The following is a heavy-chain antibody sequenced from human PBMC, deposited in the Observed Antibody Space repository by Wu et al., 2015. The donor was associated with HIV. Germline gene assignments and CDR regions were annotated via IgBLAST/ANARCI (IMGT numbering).Heavy chain of an antibody. Sequence: LVQSGVEVKKPGASVNVSCKASGYTFTSYGITWVRQAPGQGLEWVGWISGYNAKTNYAQKLQDRVTMTRDTSTSTAYMELRSLKSDDTAVYYCAREGSTVANWFDPWGQGTLVTVSS. CDR3: AREGSTVANWFDP. CDR2: ISGYNAKT. D-gene: IGHD4-23*01. J-gene: IGHJ5*02. CDR1: GYTFTSYG. V-gene: IGHV1-18*01.